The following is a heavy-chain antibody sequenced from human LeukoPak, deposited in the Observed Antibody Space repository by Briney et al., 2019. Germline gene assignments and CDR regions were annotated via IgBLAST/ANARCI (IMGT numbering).Heavy chain of an antibody. CDR2: ISGSGGST. Sequence: PGGSLRLSCAASGFTFSSYAMSWVRQAPGKGLEWVSAISGSGGSTYYADSVKGRFTISRDNSKSTLDLQMNSLRTEDTAVYSCAKDHGDYLFDCWGQGTLVTVSS. CDR1: GFTFSSYA. J-gene: IGHJ4*02. CDR3: AKDHGDYLFDC. V-gene: IGHV3-23*01. D-gene: IGHD4-17*01.